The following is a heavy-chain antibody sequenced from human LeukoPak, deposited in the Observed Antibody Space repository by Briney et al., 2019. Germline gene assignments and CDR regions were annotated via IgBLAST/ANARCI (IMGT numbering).Heavy chain of an antibody. J-gene: IGHJ4*02. D-gene: IGHD6-13*01. CDR1: GFTFSSYW. CDR2: IKEDGSEK. CDR3: ARAHSSSFDY. V-gene: IGHV3-7*01. Sequence: GGSLRRSCAASGFTFSSYWMSWVSQAPGKGLEWVANIKEDGSEKYYVDSVKGRFTISRDNAKNSLYLQLNSLRAEDTAVYYCARAHSSSFDYWGQGTLVTVSS.